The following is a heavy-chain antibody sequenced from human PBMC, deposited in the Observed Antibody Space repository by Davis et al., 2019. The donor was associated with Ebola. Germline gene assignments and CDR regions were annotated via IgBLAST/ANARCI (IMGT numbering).Heavy chain of an antibody. CDR2: IYYSGST. J-gene: IGHJ6*02. CDR1: GGSISSHY. CDR3: ARGTVWQWLPPYYYYGMDV. Sequence: PSETLSLTCTVSGGSISSHYWSWIRQPPGKGLEWIGYIYYSGSTNYNPSLKSRVTISVDTSKNQFSLKLSSVTAADTAVYYCARGTVWQWLPPYYYYGMDVWGQGTTVTVSS. V-gene: IGHV4-59*11. D-gene: IGHD6-19*01.